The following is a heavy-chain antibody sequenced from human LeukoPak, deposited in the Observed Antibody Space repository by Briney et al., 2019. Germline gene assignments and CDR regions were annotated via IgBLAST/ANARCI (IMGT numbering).Heavy chain of an antibody. Sequence: GGPLRLSCAASGFTFSSYSMNWVRQAPGKGLEWVSFISSSSSYIYYADSVKGRFTISRDNAKNSLYLQMNSLRAEDTAVYYCASWGVYDYVWGSYRPPPDYWGQGTLVTVSS. J-gene: IGHJ4*02. CDR3: ASWGVYDYVWGSYRPPPDY. CDR1: GFTFSSYS. V-gene: IGHV3-21*01. CDR2: ISSSSSYI. D-gene: IGHD3-16*02.